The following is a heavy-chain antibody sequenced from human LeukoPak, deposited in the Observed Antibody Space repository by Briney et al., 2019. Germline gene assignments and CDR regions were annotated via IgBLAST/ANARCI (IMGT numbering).Heavy chain of an antibody. CDR1: GGSISSGSYY. Sequence: SQTLSLTCTVSGGSISSGSYYWSWIRQPAGKGLEWLGRIYTSGSTNYNPSLKSRVTISVDTSKNQFSLKLSSVTAADTAVYYCARDNFDSSGYYYYYYYMDVWGKGTTVTISS. CDR2: IYTSGST. V-gene: IGHV4-61*02. J-gene: IGHJ6*03. D-gene: IGHD3-22*01. CDR3: ARDNFDSSGYYYYYYYMDV.